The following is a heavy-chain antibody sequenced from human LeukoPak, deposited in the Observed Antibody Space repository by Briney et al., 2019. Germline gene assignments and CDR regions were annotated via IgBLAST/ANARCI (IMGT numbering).Heavy chain of an antibody. CDR2: TKQDGSKK. D-gene: IGHD5-24*01. CDR1: GFPFSSYW. Sequence: GGSLRLSCVASGFPFSSYWMTWVRQAPGKGLEWVANTKQDGSKKSYVDSVKGRFTISRDNAKNSLYLQMNSLRAEDTAIYYCTRVGYIDEGIDYWGQGTLVTVSS. V-gene: IGHV3-7*04. CDR3: TRVGYIDEGIDY. J-gene: IGHJ4*02.